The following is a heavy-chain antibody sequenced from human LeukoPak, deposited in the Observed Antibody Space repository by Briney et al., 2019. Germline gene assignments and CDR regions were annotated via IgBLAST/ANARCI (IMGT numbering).Heavy chain of an antibody. CDR3: ASPGSISTGGPV. CDR1: GFTFSSYS. J-gene: IGHJ4*02. Sequence: GGSLRLSCAASGFTFSSYSMNWVRQAPGKGLEWVSSISTSSSYIKYADSVKGRFTISRDNARNSLSLQMNSLTAEDTAVYYCASPGSISTGGPVWGQGSLVTVSS. D-gene: IGHD3-9*01. V-gene: IGHV3-21*01. CDR2: ISTSSSYI.